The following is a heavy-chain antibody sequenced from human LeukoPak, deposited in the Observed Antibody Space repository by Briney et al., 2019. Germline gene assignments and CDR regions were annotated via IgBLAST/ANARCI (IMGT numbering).Heavy chain of an antibody. CDR2: ISYDGSNK. CDR1: GFTFSSYA. D-gene: IGHD5/OR15-5a*01. J-gene: IGHJ4*02. Sequence: PGGSLRLSCAASGFTFSSYAMHWVRQAPGKGLEWVAVISYDGSNKYYADSVKGRFTISRDNSKNTLYLQMNSLRAEDTAVYYCAREVSGFDYWGQGTLVTVSS. CDR3: AREVSGFDY. V-gene: IGHV3-30*04.